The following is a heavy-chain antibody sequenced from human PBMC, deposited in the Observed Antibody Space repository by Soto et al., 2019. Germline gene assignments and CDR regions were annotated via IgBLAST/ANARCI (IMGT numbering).Heavy chain of an antibody. J-gene: IGHJ4*02. V-gene: IGHV2-5*02. CDR2: IYWDDDK. D-gene: IGHD3-16*01. Sequence: QITLKESGPTLVKPTQTLTLTCTVSGFSLNTYGVGVGWIRQPPGKALEWLALIYWDDDKRYSPSLKSRLTITKDTSKNQVVLTMTNMDPVDTVTYYCARALGSWGAYYFDYWGQGTLVTGSS. CDR3: ARALGSWGAYYFDY. CDR1: GFSLNTYGVG.